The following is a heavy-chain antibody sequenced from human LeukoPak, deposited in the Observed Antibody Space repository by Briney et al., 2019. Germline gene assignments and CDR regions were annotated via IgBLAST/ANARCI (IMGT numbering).Heavy chain of an antibody. Sequence: GGSLRLSCAASGFTFSSYGMHWVRQAPGKGLEWVAVIWYDGSNKYYADSVKGRFTISRDNSKNTLYLQMNSLRAEDTAVYYCARQPGYYGSGSYPYWGQGTLVTVSS. CDR2: IWYDGSNK. CDR1: GFTFSSYG. D-gene: IGHD3-10*01. J-gene: IGHJ4*02. V-gene: IGHV3-33*01. CDR3: ARQPGYYGSGSYPY.